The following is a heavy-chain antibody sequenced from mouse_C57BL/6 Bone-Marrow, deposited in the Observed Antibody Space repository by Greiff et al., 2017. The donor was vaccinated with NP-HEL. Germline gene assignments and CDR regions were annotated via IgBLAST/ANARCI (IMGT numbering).Heavy chain of an antibody. V-gene: IGHV5-17*01. Sequence: EVMLVESGGGLVKPGGSLKLSCAASGFTFSDYGMHWVRQAPEKGLEWVAYISSGSSTIYYADTVKGRFTISRDNAKNTLFLQMTSLRSEDTAKYYCARKGLLRYPFYAMDYWGQGTSVTVSS. D-gene: IGHD1-1*01. CDR1: GFTFSDYG. CDR3: ARKGLLRYPFYAMDY. CDR2: ISSGSSTI. J-gene: IGHJ4*01.